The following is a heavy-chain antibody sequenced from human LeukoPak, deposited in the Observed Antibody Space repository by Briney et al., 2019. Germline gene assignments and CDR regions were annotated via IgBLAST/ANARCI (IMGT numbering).Heavy chain of an antibody. J-gene: IGHJ3*02. D-gene: IGHD3-22*01. CDR1: GFTVSSNY. CDR3: ARDPHYYDSSGSGDAFDI. CDR2: IYSGGST. V-gene: IGHV3-53*01. Sequence: GGSLRLSCAASGFTVSSNYMSWVRQAPGKGLEWVSVIYSGGSTYYADSVKGRFTISRDNSKNTLYLQMNSLTAEDTAVYYCARDPHYYDSSGSGDAFDIWGQGTMVTVSS.